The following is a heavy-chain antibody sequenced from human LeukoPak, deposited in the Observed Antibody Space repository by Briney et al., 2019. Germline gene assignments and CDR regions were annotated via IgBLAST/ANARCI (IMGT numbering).Heavy chain of an antibody. CDR1: GFTFSSYA. V-gene: IGHV3-23*01. J-gene: IGHJ4*02. Sequence: GGSLRLSCAASGFTFSSYAMGWVRQAPGKGLEWVSAISGSGGSTYYADSVKGRFTISRDNSKNTLYLQMNSLRAEDTAVYYCAKGRYYYGSGSYSGIDYWGQGTLVTVSS. D-gene: IGHD3-10*01. CDR3: AKGRYYYGSGSYSGIDY. CDR2: ISGSGGST.